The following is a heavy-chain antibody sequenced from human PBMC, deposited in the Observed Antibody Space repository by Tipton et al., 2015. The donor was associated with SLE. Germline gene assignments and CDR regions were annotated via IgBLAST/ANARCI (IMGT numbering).Heavy chain of an antibody. Sequence: GSLRLSCAASGFTFNSYSMNWVRQAPGKGLEWVSYISSSSSTIYYADSVKGRFTISRDNAKNSLYLQMNSLRAEDTAVYYCATGATGYYYYGMDVWGQGTTVTVSS. CDR3: ATGATGYYYYGMDV. V-gene: IGHV3-48*01. D-gene: IGHD1-26*01. CDR1: GFTFNSYS. CDR2: ISSSSSTI. J-gene: IGHJ6*02.